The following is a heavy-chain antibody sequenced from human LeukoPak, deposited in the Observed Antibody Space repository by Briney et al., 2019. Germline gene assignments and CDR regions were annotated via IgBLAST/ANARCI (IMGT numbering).Heavy chain of an antibody. CDR2: ISSNGGST. CDR3: VKESRITILGDYFDY. D-gene: IGHD3-3*01. V-gene: IGHV3-64D*09. J-gene: IGHJ4*02. CDR1: GFTFSSYA. Sequence: GGSLRLSCSACGFTFSSYAMHWVRQAPGKGLEYVSAISSNGGSTYYADSVKGRFTISRDNSKNTLYLQMSSLRAEDTAVYYCVKESRITILGDYFDYWGQGTLVTVSS.